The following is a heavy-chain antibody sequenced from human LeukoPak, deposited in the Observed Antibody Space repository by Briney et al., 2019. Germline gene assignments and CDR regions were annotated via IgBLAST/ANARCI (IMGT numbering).Heavy chain of an antibody. CDR3: ARVYRVYYDTITDY. Sequence: GGSLRLSCAASGFTFSSYGIHWVRQAPGKGLEWMAVISYDGNNKYYADSVKGRFTISRDNSKNTLYLQMNSLRAEDTAVYYCARVYRVYYDTITDYWGQGTLVTVSS. CDR1: GFTFSSYG. D-gene: IGHD3-22*01. CDR2: ISYDGNNK. V-gene: IGHV3-30*03. J-gene: IGHJ4*02.